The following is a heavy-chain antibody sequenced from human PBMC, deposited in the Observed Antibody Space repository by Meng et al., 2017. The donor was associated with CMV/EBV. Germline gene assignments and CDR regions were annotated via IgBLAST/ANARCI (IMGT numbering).Heavy chain of an antibody. D-gene: IGHD2-2*01. J-gene: IGHJ5*02. Sequence: TFSSYWMSWVRQAQGKGREWVANIKQDGSEKYYGDSVKGRCTISRDNAKNSLYLQMNSLRAEDTAVYYCARQGEGIVVVPAAIWVDPWGQGTLVTVSS. CDR1: TFSSYW. V-gene: IGHV3-7*03. CDR3: ARQGEGIVVVPAAIWVDP. CDR2: IKQDGSEK.